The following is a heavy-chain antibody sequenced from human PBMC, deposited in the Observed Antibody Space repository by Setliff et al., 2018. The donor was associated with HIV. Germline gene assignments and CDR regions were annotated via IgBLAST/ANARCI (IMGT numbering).Heavy chain of an antibody. CDR1: GDTFTSHA. J-gene: IGHJ4*02. Sequence: SVKVSCKASGDTFTSHAISWVRQAPGQGLEWMGGIIPIFGTPNYAQKFKGRLTITADESTSTVYMELSSLRSEDTAVYYCVRAWPSGSHYNFDFWGQGTPVTVSS. CDR2: IIPIFGTP. V-gene: IGHV1-69*13. CDR3: VRAWPSGSHYNFDF. D-gene: IGHD1-26*01.